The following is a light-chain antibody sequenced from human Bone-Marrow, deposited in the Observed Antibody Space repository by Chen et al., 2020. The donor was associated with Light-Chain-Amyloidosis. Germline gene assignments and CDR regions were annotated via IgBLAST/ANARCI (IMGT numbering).Light chain of an antibody. J-gene: IGLJ3*02. CDR2: EVS. V-gene: IGLV2-14*03. CDR3: ASYTTNSLWV. Sequence: QSALTQPASVSGSPGRSITFSCTGNSTDISADDYVSWYQQHPGKAPKLLIFEVSDRPSGISIRFSGSKSGNTASLTISGLQAEDEADYYCASYTTNSLWVFGGGTKLTVL. CDR1: STDISADDY.